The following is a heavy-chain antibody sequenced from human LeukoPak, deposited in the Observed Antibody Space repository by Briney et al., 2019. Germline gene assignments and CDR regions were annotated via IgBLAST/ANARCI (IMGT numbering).Heavy chain of an antibody. Sequence: SVKVSCKASGGTFSSYAISWVRQAPGQGLEWMGRIIPILGITNYAQKFQGRVTITADKSTSTAYMELSSLRSEDTAVYYCARDGGGGYYYNYWGQGTLVTVSS. CDR2: IIPILGIT. CDR3: ARDGGGGYYYNY. CDR1: GGTFSSYA. V-gene: IGHV1-69*04. D-gene: IGHD3-22*01. J-gene: IGHJ4*02.